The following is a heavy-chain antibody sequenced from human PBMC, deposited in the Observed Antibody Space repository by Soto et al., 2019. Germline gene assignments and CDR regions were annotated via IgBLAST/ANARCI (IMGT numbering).Heavy chain of an antibody. CDR1: GFTFSSYN. CDR3: ATLGGYNFGTADFEY. CDR2: IGVSHSHI. Sequence: GGSLRLSCAASGFTFSSYNMSWVRQAPGKGLEWVSAIGVSHSHIYYADSVKGRFTISRDDAKNSLYLQMNSLRAEDTAVYYCATLGGYNFGTADFEYWGPGTLVTLSS. V-gene: IGHV3-21*06. D-gene: IGHD5-18*01. J-gene: IGHJ4*02.